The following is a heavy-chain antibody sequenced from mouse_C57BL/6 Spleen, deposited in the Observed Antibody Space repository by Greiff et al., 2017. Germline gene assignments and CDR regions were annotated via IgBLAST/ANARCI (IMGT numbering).Heavy chain of an antibody. V-gene: IGHV3-6*01. D-gene: IGHD1-1*01. Sequence: EVQLQQSGPGLVKPSQSLSLTCSVTGYSITSGYYWNWIRQFQGNKLEWMGYISYDGSNNYNPSLKNRISITRDTSKNQFFLKLNSVTTEDTATYYCARGGGDYYGSSTAWFAYWGQGTLVTVSA. CDR1: GYSITSGYY. J-gene: IGHJ3*01. CDR3: ARGGGDYYGSSTAWFAY. CDR2: ISYDGSN.